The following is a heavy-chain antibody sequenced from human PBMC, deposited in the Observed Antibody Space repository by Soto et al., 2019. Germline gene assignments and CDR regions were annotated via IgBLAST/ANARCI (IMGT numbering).Heavy chain of an antibody. V-gene: IGHV4-34*01. D-gene: IGHD6-13*01. Sequence: SETLSLTCAVYGGSFSGYYWSWIRQPPGKGPEWIGEINHSGSTNYNPSLKSRVAISVDTSKNQFSLKLSSVTAADTAVYYCATPIAAAGSAEYFQHWGQGTLVTVSS. J-gene: IGHJ1*01. CDR1: GGSFSGYY. CDR3: ATPIAAAGSAEYFQH. CDR2: INHSGST.